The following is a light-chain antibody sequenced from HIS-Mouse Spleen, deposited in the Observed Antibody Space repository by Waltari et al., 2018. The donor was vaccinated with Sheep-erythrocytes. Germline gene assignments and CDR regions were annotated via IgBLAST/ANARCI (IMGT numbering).Light chain of an antibody. J-gene: IGKJ1*01. V-gene: IGKV3-11*01. Sequence: EIVLTQSPATLSLSPGERATLSCRASQSVSSYLACYQQKPGQAPRLLIYDASNRATGIPARFSGSGSGTDFTLTISSLQPDDFATYYCQQYNSYSTWTFGQGTKVEIK. CDR2: DAS. CDR1: QSVSSY. CDR3: QQYNSYSTWT.